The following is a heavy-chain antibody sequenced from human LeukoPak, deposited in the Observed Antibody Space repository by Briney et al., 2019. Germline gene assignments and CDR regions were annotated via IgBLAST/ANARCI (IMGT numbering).Heavy chain of an antibody. CDR3: ASGTSSSWAPTPYYFDY. CDR1: GYTFTGYY. D-gene: IGHD6-13*01. V-gene: IGHV1-2*02. J-gene: IGHJ4*02. CDR2: INPNSGGT. Sequence: ASVKVSCKASGYTFTGYYIHWVRQCPGQGLEWMGLINPNSGGTNYAQELQGRVAMTRDTSITTAYMELSRLRSDDTAVYYCASGTSSSWAPTPYYFDYWGQGTLVTVSS.